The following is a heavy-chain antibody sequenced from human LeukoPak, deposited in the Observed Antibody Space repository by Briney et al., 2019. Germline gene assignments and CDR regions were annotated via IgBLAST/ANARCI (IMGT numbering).Heavy chain of an antibody. CDR3: ARMTDQLVQGDY. D-gene: IGHD6-13*01. CDR2: IIPIFGTA. CDR1: GGTFSSYA. Sequence: SVKVSCKASGGTFSSYAISWVRQAPGQGLEWMGGIIPIFGTANYAQKFQGRVTITTDESTSTAYMELSSLRSEDTAVYYCARMTDQLVQGDYWGQGTLVTVSS. J-gene: IGHJ4*02. V-gene: IGHV1-69*05.